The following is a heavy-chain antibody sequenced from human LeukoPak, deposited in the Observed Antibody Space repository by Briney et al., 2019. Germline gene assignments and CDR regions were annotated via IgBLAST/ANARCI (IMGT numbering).Heavy chain of an antibody. CDR3: ARLGSTGYYDSSGSRRAALDY. D-gene: IGHD3-22*01. J-gene: IGHJ4*02. V-gene: IGHV4-39*01. Sequence: SETLSLTCTVSGGSLSSSSYYWGWIRQPPGKGLEWIGSIYYSGSTYYNPSLKSRVTVSVDTSKNQFSLKLSSVTAADTAVYYCARLGSTGYYDSSGSRRAALDYWGQGTLVTVSS. CDR2: IYYSGST. CDR1: GGSLSSSSYY.